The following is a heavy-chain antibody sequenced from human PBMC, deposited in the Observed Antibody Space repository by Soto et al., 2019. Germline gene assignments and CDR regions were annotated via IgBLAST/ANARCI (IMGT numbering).Heavy chain of an antibody. Sequence: QVQLVQSGAEVKKPGSSVKVSCKASGGTFSSYTISWVRQAPGQGLEWMGRIIPILGIANYAQKFQGRVTITADKSTSTAYMELSSLRSEDTAVYYCARGWRAYGGSDWGQGTLVTVSS. CDR2: IIPILGIA. CDR1: GGTFSSYT. D-gene: IGHD2-15*01. V-gene: IGHV1-69*02. CDR3: ARGWRAYGGSD. J-gene: IGHJ4*02.